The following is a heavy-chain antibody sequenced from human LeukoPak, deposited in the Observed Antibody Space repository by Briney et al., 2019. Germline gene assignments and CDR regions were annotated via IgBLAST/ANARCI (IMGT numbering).Heavy chain of an antibody. J-gene: IGHJ5*02. V-gene: IGHV4-39*07. CDR1: GGSISSSSYY. Sequence: KPSETLSLTCTVSGGSISSSSYYWGWIRQPPGKGLEWIGSIYYSGSTYYNPSLKSRVTISVDTSKNQFSLKLSSVTAADTAVYYCARATYSSSPPFDPWGQGTLVTVSS. CDR3: ARATYSSSPPFDP. CDR2: IYYSGST. D-gene: IGHD6-6*01.